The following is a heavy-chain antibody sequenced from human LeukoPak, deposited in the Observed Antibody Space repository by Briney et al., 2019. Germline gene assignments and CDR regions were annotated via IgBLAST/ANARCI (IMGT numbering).Heavy chain of an antibody. CDR2: IRYDGSNK. J-gene: IGHJ3*02. CDR3: ARVVVVAAKHAPDI. Sequence: GGSLRLSCAASGFTFSSYGMHWVRQAPGKGLEWVAFIRYDGSNKYYADSVKGRFTISRDNSKNTLYLQMNSLRAEDTAVYYCARVVVVAAKHAPDIWGQGTMVTVSS. V-gene: IGHV3-30*02. D-gene: IGHD2-15*01. CDR1: GFTFSSYG.